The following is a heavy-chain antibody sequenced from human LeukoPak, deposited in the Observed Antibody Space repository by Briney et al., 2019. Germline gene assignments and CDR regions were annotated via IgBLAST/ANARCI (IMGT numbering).Heavy chain of an antibody. V-gene: IGHV1-69*04. CDR2: IIPILGIA. CDR1: GGTFSSYA. Sequence: RASVKVSSKASGGTFSSYAISWVRQAPGQGLEWMGRIIPILGIANYAQKFQGRVTITADKSTSTAYMELSSLRSEDTAVYYCARDIPYYGSGSYFWDYWGQGTLVTVSS. CDR3: ARDIPYYGSGSYFWDY. J-gene: IGHJ4*02. D-gene: IGHD3-10*01.